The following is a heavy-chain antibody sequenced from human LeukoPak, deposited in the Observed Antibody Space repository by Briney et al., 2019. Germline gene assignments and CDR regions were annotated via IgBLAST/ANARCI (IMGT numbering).Heavy chain of an antibody. Sequence: ASVKVSCKASGYTFTSYAMHLVRQAPAPRLEWMGLINAGNGNTKYSQKLQGRVTITRDTSASTAYMELSSLRSEDTAVYYCAREGRYFGWLLFDYWGQGTLVTVSS. CDR1: GYTFTSYA. D-gene: IGHD3-9*01. J-gene: IGHJ4*02. CDR3: AREGRYFGWLLFDY. CDR2: INAGNGNT. V-gene: IGHV1-3*01.